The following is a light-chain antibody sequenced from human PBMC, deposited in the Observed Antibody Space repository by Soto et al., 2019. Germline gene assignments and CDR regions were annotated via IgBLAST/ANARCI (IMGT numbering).Light chain of an antibody. CDR1: SSDVGGYEY. J-gene: IGLJ1*01. Sequence: QSVLTQPACVSGSPGQSITISCTGTSSDVGGYEYVSWYQQHPGKAPKLMIYEVRDRPSGVSSRFSGSKSGNTASLTISGLQAEDEADYYCSSYRGGSTYVFGTGTKVTDL. CDR3: SSYRGGSTYV. V-gene: IGLV2-14*01. CDR2: EVR.